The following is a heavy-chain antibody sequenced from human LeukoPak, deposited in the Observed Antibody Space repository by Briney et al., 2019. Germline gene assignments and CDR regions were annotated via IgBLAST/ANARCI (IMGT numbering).Heavy chain of an antibody. CDR1: GFTFSSYA. CDR2: ISYDGSSI. CDR3: ARAPPSSPEYFDY. D-gene: IGHD6-6*01. J-gene: IGHJ4*02. V-gene: IGHV3-30*04. Sequence: PGGSLRLSCAASGFTFSSYAMSWVRQAPGKGLEWVAVISYDGSSIFYVDSVKGRFTISRDNSKNTLYLQMNSLRAEDTALYYCARAPPSSPEYFDYWGQGTLVTVSS.